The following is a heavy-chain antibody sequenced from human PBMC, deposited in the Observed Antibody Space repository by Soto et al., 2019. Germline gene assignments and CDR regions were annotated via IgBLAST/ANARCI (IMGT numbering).Heavy chain of an antibody. J-gene: IGHJ4*02. CDR3: ARDRYYPTKHFDY. V-gene: IGHV3-11*01. CDR1: GFTFSAYC. Sequence: PVGSLRLSCAAPGFTFSAYCMSWIRLAPGKGLECVSYISSSGSTIYYSDSVKGRFTISRDNAKNSLYLQMNSLRAEDTAVYYCARDRYYPTKHFDYWGQATLVTAS. CDR2: ISSSGSTI. D-gene: IGHD2-8*01.